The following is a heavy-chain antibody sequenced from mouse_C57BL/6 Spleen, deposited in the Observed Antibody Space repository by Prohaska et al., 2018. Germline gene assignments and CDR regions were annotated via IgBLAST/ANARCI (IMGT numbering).Heavy chain of an antibody. V-gene: IGHV1-9*01. J-gene: IGHJ2*01. CDR1: GYTFTSYW. CDR2: IVAESGSD. Sequence: QVQLQQPGAELMKPGSSVKLSCTATGYTFTSYWIEWVKQRPGHGLEWIGDIVAESGSDNDNEKFKGNATFTGDTSSNTAYMQLSRLAAEDSAIYDCGGGAQATVWGQGTTLTVSS. D-gene: IGHD3-2*02. CDR3: GGGAQATV.